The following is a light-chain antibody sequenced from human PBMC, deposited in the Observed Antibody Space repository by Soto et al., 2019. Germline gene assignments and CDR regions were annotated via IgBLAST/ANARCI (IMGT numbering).Light chain of an antibody. Sequence: EIVLTQSPGTLYVSAGERATLSCRASQSVSSSHLAWYQQKPGQAPRLXISGASSRATGIPDRFTGSGSGTDFTLTISRLEPEDFAVYYCQQYGSSPRTFGQGTKVDIK. CDR3: QQYGSSPRT. J-gene: IGKJ1*01. V-gene: IGKV3-20*01. CDR1: QSVSSSH. CDR2: GAS.